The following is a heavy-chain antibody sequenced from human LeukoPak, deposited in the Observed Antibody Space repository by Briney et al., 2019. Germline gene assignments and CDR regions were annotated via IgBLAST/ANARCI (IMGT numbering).Heavy chain of an antibody. D-gene: IGHD3-22*01. CDR3: AKGVTYYYDSSGYYYGVLDYYFDY. CDR2: ISYDGSSK. V-gene: IGHV3-30*18. Sequence: GGSLRLSCAASGFTFSSYGMHWVRQAPGKGLEWVAVISYDGSSKYYADSVKGRFTISRDNSKNTLYLQMNSLRAEDTAVYYCAKGVTYYYDSSGYYYGVLDYYFDYWGQGTLVTVSS. CDR1: GFTFSSYG. J-gene: IGHJ4*02.